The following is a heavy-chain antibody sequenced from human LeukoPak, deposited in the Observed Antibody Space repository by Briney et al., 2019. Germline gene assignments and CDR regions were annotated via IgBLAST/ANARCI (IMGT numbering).Heavy chain of an antibody. CDR1: GGSISSTKC. CDR2: IYHSGST. CDR3: TAGGSAFSANYYMDV. V-gene: IGHV4-4*02. D-gene: IGHD5-12*01. Sequence: SGTLSLTCAVSGGSISSTKCWSWVRQPPGKGLEWIGEIYHSGSTNYNPSLKSRVAMSVDKSNNLFSLNLYSVTAADTAVYYCTAGGSAFSANYYMDVWDKGTTVTVSS. J-gene: IGHJ6*03.